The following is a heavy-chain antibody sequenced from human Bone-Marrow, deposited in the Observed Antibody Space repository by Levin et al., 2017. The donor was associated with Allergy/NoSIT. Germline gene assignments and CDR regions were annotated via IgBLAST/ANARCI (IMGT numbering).Heavy chain of an antibody. J-gene: IGHJ5*02. Sequence: SQTLSLTCTVSGSSLSSYDYYWSWIRQSPGKALEWIGNIDNTGSTSYNPSLKSRFSISIDTSNNQYSLRLSAVTAADTAVYYCAREQDHDYRDYYFDTWGQGFLVTVSS. CDR2: IDNTGST. CDR1: GSSLSSYDYY. D-gene: IGHD2-21*02. V-gene: IGHV4-30-4*01. CDR3: AREQDHDYRDYYFDT.